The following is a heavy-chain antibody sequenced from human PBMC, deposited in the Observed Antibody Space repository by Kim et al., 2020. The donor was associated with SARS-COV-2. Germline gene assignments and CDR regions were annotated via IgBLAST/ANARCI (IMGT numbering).Heavy chain of an antibody. CDR2: IYYSGST. CDR1: GGSISSSSYY. Sequence: SETLSLTCTVSGGSISSSSYYWGWLRQPPGKGLEWIGSIYYSGSTYYNPSLKSRVTISVDTSKNQFSLKLSSVTAADTAVYYCARLGVRRFLEGRGGPDRDYWGQGTLVTVSS. J-gene: IGHJ4*02. CDR3: ARLGVRRFLEGRGGPDRDY. V-gene: IGHV4-39*01. D-gene: IGHD3-3*01.